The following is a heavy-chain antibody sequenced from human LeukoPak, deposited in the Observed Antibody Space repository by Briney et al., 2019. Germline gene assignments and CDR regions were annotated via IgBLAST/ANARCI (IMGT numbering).Heavy chain of an antibody. D-gene: IGHD3-10*01. CDR1: GGSITISNYY. V-gene: IGHV4-39*07. CDR2: TYYTGTT. CDR3: ARAGYYYGSGSYYNGHDY. J-gene: IGHJ4*02. Sequence: SETLSLTCTVSGGSITISNYYWAWIRQPPGKGLEWIGSTYYTGTTYYNPSLKSRVTISVDTSKNQFSLKLSSVTAADTAVYYCARAGYYYGSGSYYNGHDYWGQGTLVTVSS.